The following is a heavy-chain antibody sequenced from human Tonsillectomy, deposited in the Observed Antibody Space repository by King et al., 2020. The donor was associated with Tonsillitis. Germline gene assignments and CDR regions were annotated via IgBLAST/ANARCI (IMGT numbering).Heavy chain of an antibody. CDR3: ARAPNRLASGYFDR. Sequence: EVQLVESGGGLVKPGGSLRLSCAASGFSFSGYSMNWVRQAPGKGLEWVSSISHGSGFIYYADSMKGRFTISRDDGKNALYLQMNGLRVEDTAVYFCARAPNRLASGYFDRWGRGTLVTVSS. D-gene: IGHD3-3*01. CDR1: GFSFSGYS. CDR2: ISHGSGFI. V-gene: IGHV3-21*01. J-gene: IGHJ2*01.